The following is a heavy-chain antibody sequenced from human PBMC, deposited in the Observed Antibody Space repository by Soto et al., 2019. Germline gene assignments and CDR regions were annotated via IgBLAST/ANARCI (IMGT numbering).Heavy chain of an antibody. CDR3: ARLTSEYSSGWHYYYYYYMDV. CDR2: ISAYNGNT. J-gene: IGHJ6*03. CDR1: GYTFTSYG. V-gene: IGHV1-18*01. D-gene: IGHD6-19*01. Sequence: GASVKVSCKASGYTFTSYGISWVRQAPGQGLEWMGWISAYNGNTNYAQKLQGRVTMTTDTSTSTAYMELRSLRSDDTAVYYCARLTSEYSSGWHYYYYYYMDVWGKGTTVTVSS.